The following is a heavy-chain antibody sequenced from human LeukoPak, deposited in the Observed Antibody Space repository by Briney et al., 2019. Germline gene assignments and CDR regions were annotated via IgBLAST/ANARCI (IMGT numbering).Heavy chain of an antibody. D-gene: IGHD6-6*01. CDR1: GGSISSYY. Sequence: PSETLSLTCTVSGGSISSYYWSWIRQPPGKGLEWIGYIYYSGSTNYNPSLKSRVTISVDTSKNQFSLKLSSVTAADTAVYYCARDDLEYSVHYGMDVWGQGTTVTVSS. CDR3: ARDDLEYSVHYGMDV. V-gene: IGHV4-59*01. J-gene: IGHJ6*02. CDR2: IYYSGST.